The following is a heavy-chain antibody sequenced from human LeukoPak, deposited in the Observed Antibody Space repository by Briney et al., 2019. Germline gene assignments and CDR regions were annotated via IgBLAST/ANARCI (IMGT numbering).Heavy chain of an antibody. CDR3: AKAYYYDSSGYYSAFDV. CDR2: ISGSGGST. CDR1: GFTFSSYA. V-gene: IGHV3-23*01. J-gene: IGHJ3*01. Sequence: GGSLRLSCAASGFTFSSYAMSWVRQAPGKGLEWVSAISGSGGSTYYADSVKGRFTISRENSKNTQCLQMNSLRAEDTAVYYCAKAYYYDSSGYYSAFDVWGQGTMVTVSS. D-gene: IGHD3-22*01.